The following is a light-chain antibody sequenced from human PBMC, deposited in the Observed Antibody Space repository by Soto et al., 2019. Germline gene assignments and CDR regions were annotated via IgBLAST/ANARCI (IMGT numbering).Light chain of an antibody. CDR3: CSYAGSSTLV. Sequence: QSALTQPASVSGSPGQSITISCTGTSSDVGNYNLVSWYQQHPGTAPKLMIYEGSKRPSGVSNRFSGSKSDNTASLTISGLQAEDEADYYCCSYAGSSTLVFGGGTKLTVL. CDR2: EGS. V-gene: IGLV2-23*01. J-gene: IGLJ3*02. CDR1: SSDVGNYNL.